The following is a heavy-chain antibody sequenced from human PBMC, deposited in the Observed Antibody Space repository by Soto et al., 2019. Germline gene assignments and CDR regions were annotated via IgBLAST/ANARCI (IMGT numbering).Heavy chain of an antibody. V-gene: IGHV4-4*07. CDR3: ARGQPFSDWFDP. CDR1: GGTISGYY. D-gene: IGHD3-3*02. Sequence: PSETLSLTCSVSGGTISGYYWTWIRQPAGKGLEWIGRIYSSGNTKYNPSLQSRVTMSLDTSNNQFSLRLTSVTAADTAVYYCARGQPFSDWFDPWGQGTLVXV. J-gene: IGHJ5*02. CDR2: IYSSGNT.